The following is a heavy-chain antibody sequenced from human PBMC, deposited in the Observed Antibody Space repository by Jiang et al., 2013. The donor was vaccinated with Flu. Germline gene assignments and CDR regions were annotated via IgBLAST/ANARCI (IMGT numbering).Heavy chain of an antibody. V-gene: IGHV3-48*03. CDR3: ARDNRPGRLPFDY. J-gene: IGHJ4*02. CDR2: INSSGSSM. Sequence: GGGLVQPGGSLRLSCAASGFTFSSYEMNWVRLAPGKGLEWVSYINSSGSSMYYADSVKGRFTISRDNAKNSLYLQINSLRAEDTAVYYCARDNRPGRLPFDYWGPGTLVTVSS. D-gene: IGHD2/OR15-2a*01. CDR1: GFTFSSYE.